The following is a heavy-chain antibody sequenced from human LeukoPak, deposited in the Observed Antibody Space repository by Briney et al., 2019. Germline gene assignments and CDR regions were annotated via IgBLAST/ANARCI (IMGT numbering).Heavy chain of an antibody. D-gene: IGHD5-18*01. J-gene: IGHJ2*01. V-gene: IGHV4-30-4*01. Sequence: SQTLSLTCTVSGGSISSGDYYWSWIRQPPGKGLEWIGYIYYSGSTYYNPSLKSRVTISVDTSKNQFSLKLSSVTAADTAVYYCARGIAMVPFRYFDLWGRGTLVTVSS. CDR3: ARGIAMVPFRYFDL. CDR2: IYYSGST. CDR1: GGSISSGDYY.